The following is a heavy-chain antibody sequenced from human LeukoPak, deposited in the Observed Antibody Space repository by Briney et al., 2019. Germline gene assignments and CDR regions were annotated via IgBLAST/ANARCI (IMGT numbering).Heavy chain of an antibody. Sequence: PRGSLRLSCAASGFTFSSYGMHWVRQAPGKGLEWVALISFDGSNQYYADSVKGRFTISRDNSKNTLYLQMNSLRAEDTAVYYCAKPPEVGATVGYFDYWGQGTLVTVSS. V-gene: IGHV3-30*18. J-gene: IGHJ4*02. CDR2: ISFDGSNQ. CDR1: GFTFSSYG. CDR3: AKPPEVGATVGYFDY. D-gene: IGHD1-26*01.